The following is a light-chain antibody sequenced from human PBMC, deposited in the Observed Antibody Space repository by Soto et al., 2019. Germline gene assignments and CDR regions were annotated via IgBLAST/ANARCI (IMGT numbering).Light chain of an antibody. Sequence: IQMTQSQSSGSASVGGIVTITCRASQGIANELGWYQQKPGKAPKLLIYAASSVQSGVPSRFSGSGSGTDFIFTISSLQPEDFATYYCQQSYSTPPTFGQGSKVDIK. CDR2: AAS. CDR1: QGIANE. V-gene: IGKV1-39*01. J-gene: IGKJ1*01. CDR3: QQSYSTPPT.